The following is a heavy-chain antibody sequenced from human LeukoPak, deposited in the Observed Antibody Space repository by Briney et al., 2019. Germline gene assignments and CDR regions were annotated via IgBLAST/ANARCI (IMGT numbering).Heavy chain of an antibody. CDR1: GFTFSDYW. D-gene: IGHD2-15*01. J-gene: IGHJ4*02. CDR3: ARYCGGGSCFAY. Sequence: SGGSLRLSCAASGFTFSDYWMSWVRQPPGKGLEWVANINQDGSEKYYVDSLKGRFTISRDNAKNSLFLQMNGLRAEDTAVYYSARYCGGGSCFAYWGQGTLVTVSS. CDR2: INQDGSEK. V-gene: IGHV3-7*01.